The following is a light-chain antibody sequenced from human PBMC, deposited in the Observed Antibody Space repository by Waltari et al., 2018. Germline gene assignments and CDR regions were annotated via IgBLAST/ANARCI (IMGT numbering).Light chain of an antibody. CDR3: QRYDDYPPT. Sequence: DIQMTQSPSTLSASVGDRVTITCRATQYISHWLAWYQQKPGKAPKLLISKASSLEKEVPSRFSGSGSGTDFTLTITSLQPDDFATFYCQRYDDYPPTFGGGTKVEIK. CDR1: QYISHW. J-gene: IGKJ4*01. V-gene: IGKV1-5*03. CDR2: KAS.